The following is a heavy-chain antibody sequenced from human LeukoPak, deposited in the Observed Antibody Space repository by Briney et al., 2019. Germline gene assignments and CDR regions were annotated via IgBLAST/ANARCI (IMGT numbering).Heavy chain of an antibody. V-gene: IGHV3-49*03. CDR2: IRSKAYGGTT. CDR1: GFTFGDYA. Sequence: GGSLRLSCTASGFTFGDYAMSWFRQAPGKGLEWVGFIRSKAYGGTTEYAASVKGRFTISRDDSKSIAYLQMNSLKTEDTAVYYCTRELSMVRGVTYTQYWGQGTLVTVSS. J-gene: IGHJ4*02. D-gene: IGHD3-10*01. CDR3: TRELSMVRGVTYTQY.